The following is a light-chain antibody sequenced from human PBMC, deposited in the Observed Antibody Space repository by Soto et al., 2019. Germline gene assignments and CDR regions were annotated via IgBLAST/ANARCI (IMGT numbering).Light chain of an antibody. CDR1: QDLSNY. J-gene: IGKJ4*01. CDR3: QQDDNLPPTA. Sequence: DIQMTQSPSSLSASVGDRVTITCQASQDLSNYLNWYQQKPGKAPKLLIYDASNLETGVPSRFSGSGSGTDFTFTISSLQPEDMATYYCQQDDNLPPTAFVGRTKVDI. V-gene: IGKV1-33*01. CDR2: DAS.